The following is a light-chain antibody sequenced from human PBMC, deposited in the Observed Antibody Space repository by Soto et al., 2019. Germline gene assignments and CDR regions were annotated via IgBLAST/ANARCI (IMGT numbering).Light chain of an antibody. CDR1: QSVSSNY. Sequence: ESVLTQSPGTLSLSPGERATLSCRASQSVSSNYLAWYQQKPGQAPRLLIYGASTRATGIPDRFSGSGSGTDFTLTISRLEPEDSAVYYCQQYDNAPQTYGQGTKVEIK. CDR3: QQYDNAPQT. J-gene: IGKJ2*01. V-gene: IGKV3-20*01. CDR2: GAS.